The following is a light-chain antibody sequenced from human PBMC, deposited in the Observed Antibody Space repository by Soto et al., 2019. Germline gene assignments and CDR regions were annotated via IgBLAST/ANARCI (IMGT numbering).Light chain of an antibody. V-gene: IGKV3-20*01. CDR1: QSVRSNY. J-gene: IGKJ1*01. CDR2: TTS. Sequence: EIVLTQSPGTLSLSPGERATLSCRASQSVRSNYLAWYQQKPGQAPRLIIYTTSSRATGIPERFSGSGSGTDFSLPISRLEPEDFAVYYCQQYGGSPWTFGQGTKVEIK. CDR3: QQYGGSPWT.